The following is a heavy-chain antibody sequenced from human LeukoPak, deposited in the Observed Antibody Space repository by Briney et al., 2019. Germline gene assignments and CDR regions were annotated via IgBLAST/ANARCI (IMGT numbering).Heavy chain of an antibody. CDR3: ARDLTGTTFGTDY. D-gene: IGHD1-7*01. CDR2: INPNSGGT. J-gene: IGHJ4*02. V-gene: IGHV1-2*02. CDR1: GYTFTGYY. Sequence: ASVKVSCKASGYTFTGYYMHWVRQAPGQGLEWMGWINPNSGGTNYAQKFQGRVTMTRDTSISTAYMELSRLRSDDTAVYYCARDLTGTTFGTDYWGQGTLVTVSS.